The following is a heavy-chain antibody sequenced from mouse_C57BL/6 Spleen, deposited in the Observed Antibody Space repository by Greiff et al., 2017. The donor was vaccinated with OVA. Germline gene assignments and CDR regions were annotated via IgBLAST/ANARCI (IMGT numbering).Heavy chain of an antibody. J-gene: IGHJ4*01. Sequence: EVQGVESGEGLVKPGGSLKLSCAASGFTFSSYAMSWVRQTPEKRLEWVAYISSGGDYIYYAATVKGRFTISRDNARNTLYLQMSSLKSEDTAMYYCTREIYYDYDVYAMDYWGQGTSVTVSA. D-gene: IGHD2-4*01. CDR3: TREIYYDYDVYAMDY. CDR2: ISSGGDYI. CDR1: GFTFSSYA. V-gene: IGHV5-9-1*02.